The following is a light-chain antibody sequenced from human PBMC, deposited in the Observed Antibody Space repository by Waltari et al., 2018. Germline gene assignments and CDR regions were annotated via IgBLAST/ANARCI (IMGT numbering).Light chain of an antibody. J-gene: IGKJ4*01. CDR3: QQYGTSPLT. V-gene: IGKV3-20*01. Sequence: EIVLTQSPGTLSLSAGERVTLSCRASQTITTNVIAWYQQKPGQAPRLLIFGASVRATGIPDRVGGSGSGTDFTLTINRLEPEDFAVYHCQQYGTSPLTFGGGTKVEI. CDR2: GAS. CDR1: QTITTNV.